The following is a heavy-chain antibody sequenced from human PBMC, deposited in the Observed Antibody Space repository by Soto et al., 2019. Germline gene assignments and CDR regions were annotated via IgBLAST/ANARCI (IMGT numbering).Heavy chain of an antibody. Sequence: QVQLVQSGAEVKKPGASVKVSCKASGYTFTSYGISWVRQAPGQGLEWMGWISAYNGNTNYARKLQGRVTMTPDTSTSTAYMELRSLRSDDTAVYYCARGGTHRYYDILTGYDYWGQGTLVTVSS. CDR3: ARGGTHRYYDILTGYDY. CDR2: ISAYNGNT. CDR1: GYTFTSYG. D-gene: IGHD3-9*01. V-gene: IGHV1-18*01. J-gene: IGHJ4*02.